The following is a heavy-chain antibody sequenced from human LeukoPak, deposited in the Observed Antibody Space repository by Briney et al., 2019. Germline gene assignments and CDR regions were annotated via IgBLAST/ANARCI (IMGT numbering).Heavy chain of an antibody. CDR1: GFTFSSYW. V-gene: IGHV3-7*01. CDR3: ARVDSVLLWFGELPNYFDY. Sequence: PGGSLRLSCAASGFTFSSYWMSWVRQAPGKGLEWVANIKQDGSEKYYVDPVKGRFTISRDNAKNSLYLQMNSLRAEDTAVYYCARVDSVLLWFGELPNYFDYWGQGTLVTVSS. J-gene: IGHJ4*02. CDR2: IKQDGSEK. D-gene: IGHD3-10*01.